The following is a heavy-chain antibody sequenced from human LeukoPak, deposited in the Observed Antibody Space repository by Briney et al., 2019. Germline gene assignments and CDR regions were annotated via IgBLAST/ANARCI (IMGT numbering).Heavy chain of an antibody. J-gene: IGHJ4*02. D-gene: IGHD2-2*01. CDR2: IKHDGSEK. Sequence: GGSLRLSCAASGFTFSNYWMSWVRQAPGKGLEWVANIKHDGSEKYYVDSVKGRFTISRDNAKNSLSLQMNSLRAEDTAVYYCARTPRYCSSTGCFYFDYWGQGTLVTHSS. CDR3: ARTPRYCSSTGCFYFDY. V-gene: IGHV3-7*01. CDR1: GFTFSNYW.